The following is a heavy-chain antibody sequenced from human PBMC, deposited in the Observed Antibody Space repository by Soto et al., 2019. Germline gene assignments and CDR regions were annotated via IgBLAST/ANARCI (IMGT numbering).Heavy chain of an antibody. CDR2: IIPILGIA. CDR3: ASWGIAAAGPFDY. D-gene: IGHD6-13*01. J-gene: IGHJ4*02. Sequence: ASVKVSCKASGGTFSSYTISWVRQAPGQGLEWMGRIIPILGIANYAQKFQGRVTITADKSTSTAYMELSSLRSEDTAVYYCASWGIAAAGPFDYWGQGTLVTVSS. V-gene: IGHV1-69*02. CDR1: GGTFSSYT.